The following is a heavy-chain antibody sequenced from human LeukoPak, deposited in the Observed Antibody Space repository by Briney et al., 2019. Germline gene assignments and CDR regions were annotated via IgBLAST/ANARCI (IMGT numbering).Heavy chain of an antibody. CDR2: IYYSGST. CDR1: GGSISSSSYY. J-gene: IGHJ3*02. Sequence: PSETLSLTCTVSGGSISSSSYYWGWIRQPPGKGLEWIGSIYYSGSTYYNPSLKSRVTISVDTSKNQFSLKLSSVTAADTAVYYCARHTNVGVVGHTDAFDIWGQGTMVTVSS. CDR3: ARHTNVGVVGHTDAFDI. V-gene: IGHV4-39*01. D-gene: IGHD3-3*01.